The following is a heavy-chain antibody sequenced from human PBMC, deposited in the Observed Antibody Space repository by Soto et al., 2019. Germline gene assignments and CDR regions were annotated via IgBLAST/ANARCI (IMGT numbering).Heavy chain of an antibody. CDR2: IYYSGGT. J-gene: IGHJ5*02. CDR1: GGSIRSSRYY. Sequence: QLQLQESGPGLVKPSETLSLTCTVSGGSIRSSRYYWGWIRQPPGKGLEWIGSIYYSGGTYYNPSLKSRVTISVDTSKNQFPLKLSSVTAADTAVYYCARHSRLRTVNWFDPWGQGTLVTVSS. D-gene: IGHD4-17*01. V-gene: IGHV4-39*01. CDR3: ARHSRLRTVNWFDP.